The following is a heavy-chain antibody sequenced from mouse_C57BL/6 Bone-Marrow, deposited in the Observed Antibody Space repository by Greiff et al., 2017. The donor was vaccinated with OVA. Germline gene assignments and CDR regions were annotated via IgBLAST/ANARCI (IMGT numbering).Heavy chain of an antibody. CDR2: IHPNSGST. J-gene: IGHJ4*01. CDR1: GYTFTSYW. Sequence: QVQLKQPGAELVKPGASVKLSCKASGYTFTSYWMHWVKQRPGQGLEWIGMIHPNSGSTNYNEKFKSKATLTVDKSSSTAYMQLSSLTSEDSAVYYCARSPSYYYGSSYAMDYWGQGTSVTVSS. V-gene: IGHV1-64*01. CDR3: ARSPSYYYGSSYAMDY. D-gene: IGHD1-1*01.